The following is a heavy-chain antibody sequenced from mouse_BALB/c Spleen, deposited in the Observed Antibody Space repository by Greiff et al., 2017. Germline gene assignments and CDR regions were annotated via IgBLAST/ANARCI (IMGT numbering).Heavy chain of an antibody. CDR3: AREDGPPGDFDY. Sequence: EVKLVESGGGLVQPGGSLRLSCATSGFTFTDYYMSWVRQPPGKALEWLGFIRNKANGYTTEYSASVKGRFTISRDNSQSILYLQMNTLRAEDSATYYCAREDGPPGDFDYWGQGTTLTVSS. CDR1: GFTFTDYY. J-gene: IGHJ2*01. CDR2: IRNKANGYTT. V-gene: IGHV7-3*02. D-gene: IGHD2-3*01.